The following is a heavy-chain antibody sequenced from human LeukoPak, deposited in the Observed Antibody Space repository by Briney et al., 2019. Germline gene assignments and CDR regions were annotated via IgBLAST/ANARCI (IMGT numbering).Heavy chain of an antibody. CDR3: ARDLGYSSSWYGFDY. CDR2: ISSSGSTI. Sequence: GGSLRLSCAASGFTFSDYYMSWIRQAPGKGLEWVSYISSSGSTIYYADSVKGRFTISRDNAKNSLYQQMNSLRAEDTAVYYCARDLGYSSSWYGFDYWGQGTLVTVSS. CDR1: GFTFSDYY. D-gene: IGHD6-13*01. V-gene: IGHV3-11*01. J-gene: IGHJ4*02.